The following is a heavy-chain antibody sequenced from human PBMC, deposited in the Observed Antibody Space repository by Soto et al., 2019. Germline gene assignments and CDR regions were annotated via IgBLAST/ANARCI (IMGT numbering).Heavy chain of an antibody. CDR3: ARELYYDSSGYYYDY. V-gene: IGHV3-53*01. D-gene: IGHD3-22*01. CDR1: GFTVSSNY. J-gene: IGHJ4*02. CDR2: IYSGGST. Sequence: PGGSLRLSCAASGFTVSSNYMSWVRQAPGKGLEWVSVIYSGGSTYYADSVKGRFTISRDKSKNTLYLQMNSLRAEDTAIYYCARELYYDSSGYYYDYWGQGTLVTVSS.